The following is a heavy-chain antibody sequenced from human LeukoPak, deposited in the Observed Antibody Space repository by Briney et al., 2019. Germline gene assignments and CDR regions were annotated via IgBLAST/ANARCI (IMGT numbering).Heavy chain of an antibody. CDR1: GFTFSSYA. J-gene: IGHJ4*02. CDR3: AKDRPRMVRGVIPYFDY. V-gene: IGHV3-23*01. D-gene: IGHD3-10*01. Sequence: GGSLRLSCAASGFTFSSYAMSWVRQAPGKGLEWVSAISGSGGSTYYADSVKGRFTISRDNSKNTPYLQMNSLRAEDTAVYYCAKDRPRMVRGVIPYFDYWGQGTLVTVSS. CDR2: ISGSGGST.